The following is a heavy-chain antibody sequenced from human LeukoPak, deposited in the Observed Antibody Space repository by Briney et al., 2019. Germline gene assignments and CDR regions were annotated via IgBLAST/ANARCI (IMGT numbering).Heavy chain of an antibody. CDR2: MNPNSGNT. CDR3: ARGQGFGELLTN. J-gene: IGHJ4*02. D-gene: IGHD3-10*01. CDR1: GYTFTSYG. V-gene: IGHV1-8*02. Sequence: ASVKVSCKASGYTFTSYGISWVRQATGQGLEWMGWMNPNSGNTGYAQKFQGRVTMTRNTSISTAYMELSSLRSEDTAVYYCARGQGFGELLTNWGQGTLVTVSS.